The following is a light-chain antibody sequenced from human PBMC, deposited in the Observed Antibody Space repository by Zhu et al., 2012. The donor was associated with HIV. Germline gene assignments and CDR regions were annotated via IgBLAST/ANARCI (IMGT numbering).Light chain of an antibody. CDR1: GSVRSF. CDR2: DTS. CDR3: QQRVNWPLT. J-gene: IGKJ4*01. Sequence: IVLTQSPATLSLSPGERATVSCRASGSVRSFLAWYQQKPGQAPRLLIYDTSKRATGIPPRFSGSGSGTDFTLTISSLEPEDFAVYYCQQRVNWPLTFGGRDQGGDQT. V-gene: IGKV3-11*01.